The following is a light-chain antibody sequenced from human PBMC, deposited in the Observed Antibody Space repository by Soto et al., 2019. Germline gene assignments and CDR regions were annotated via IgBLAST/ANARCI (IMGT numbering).Light chain of an antibody. Sequence: DIQMTQSPSTLSASIGDRVTITCRASQSISDWLAWYQQKPGKAPKLLIYKASNGEYGVPSRFSGTGSGTEFTLTITNLQPDDFATYYWQQYANALYTFGQGTKLEIK. CDR2: KAS. J-gene: IGKJ2*01. V-gene: IGKV1-5*03. CDR3: QQYANALYT. CDR1: QSISDW.